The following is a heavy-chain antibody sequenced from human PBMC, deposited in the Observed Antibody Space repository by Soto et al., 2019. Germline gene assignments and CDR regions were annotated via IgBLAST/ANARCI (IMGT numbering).Heavy chain of an antibody. CDR1: GGSISSYY. V-gene: IGHV4-59*01. CDR2: IYYSGST. Sequence: PSETLSLTCTVSGGSISSYYWSWIRQPPGKGLEWIGYIYYSGSTNYNPSLKSRVTISVDTSKNQFSLKLSSVTAADTAVYYCARTEGILTIFGVVIGFDPWGQGTLVTVSS. CDR3: ARTEGILTIFGVVIGFDP. J-gene: IGHJ5*02. D-gene: IGHD3-3*01.